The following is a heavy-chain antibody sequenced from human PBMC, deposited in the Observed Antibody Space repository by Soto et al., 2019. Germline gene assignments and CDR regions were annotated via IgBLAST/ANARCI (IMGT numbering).Heavy chain of an antibody. J-gene: IGHJ4*02. CDR1: GYSLSDLS. D-gene: IGHD2-2*01. CDR3: ATLPRTIERTPAAIWSFDS. CDR2: LDAEDGET. Sequence: GASVKVSCKVSGYSLSDLSIHWVRQAPGKGLEWMGGLDAEDGETIYAQKLQGRGTMTEDTSTDTAYMELSSLTSEDTAMYYCATLPRTIERTPAAIWSFDSWGQGXLVTVHS. V-gene: IGHV1-24*01.